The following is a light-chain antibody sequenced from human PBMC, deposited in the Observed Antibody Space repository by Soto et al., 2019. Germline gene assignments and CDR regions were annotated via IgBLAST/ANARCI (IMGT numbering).Light chain of an antibody. V-gene: IGKV4-1*01. CDR3: QQYHTTPLS. CDR1: QSVLFSSNNKNY. CDR2: WAS. Sequence: DIVMTHSPDSLTVSLGERATINCKSSQSVLFSSNNKNYLAWYQQKPGQHPKLLIYWASTRESGVPDRFSGSGSGTDFTLTINALQAEDVAVYYCQQYHTTPLSFGGGTKVEIK. J-gene: IGKJ4*01.